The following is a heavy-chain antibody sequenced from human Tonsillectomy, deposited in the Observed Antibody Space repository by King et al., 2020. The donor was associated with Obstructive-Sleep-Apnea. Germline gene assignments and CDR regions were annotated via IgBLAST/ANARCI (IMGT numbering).Heavy chain of an antibody. Sequence: LQLQESSPRQVKSSETLSLTCTISGGSLSSGDYYWGWIRQPPGKGLEWVGSINYSGRTYYSPSLKSRVTISTDTSKNQFSLTLISVTAADTAMYYCVREGGSRGYRWFAPWGQGTLVTVSS. V-gene: IGHV4-39*07. CDR1: GGSLSSGDYY. D-gene: IGHD5-18*01. CDR3: VREGGSRGYRWFAP. J-gene: IGHJ5*02. CDR2: INYSGRT.